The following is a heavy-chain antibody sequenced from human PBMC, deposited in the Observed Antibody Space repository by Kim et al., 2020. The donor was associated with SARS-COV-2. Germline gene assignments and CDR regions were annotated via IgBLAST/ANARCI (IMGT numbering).Heavy chain of an antibody. V-gene: IGHV4-30-2*05. CDR3: ARERSATVTFSDAFDI. Sequence: PSLKRRVTISGDTSKNQFSPKLSSVHAADTAVYYCARERSATVTFSDAFDIWGQGTMVTVSS. J-gene: IGHJ3*02. D-gene: IGHD4-17*01.